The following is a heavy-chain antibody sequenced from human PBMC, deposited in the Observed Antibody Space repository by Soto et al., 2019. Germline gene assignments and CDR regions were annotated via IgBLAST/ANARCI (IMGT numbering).Heavy chain of an antibody. V-gene: IGHV4-39*01. CDR2: IYYSGST. CDR3: ARPRSEGYSQPPYGMDV. CDR1: GGSISSSSYY. D-gene: IGHD2-15*01. Sequence: QLQLQESGPGLVKPSETLSLTCTVSGGSISSSSYYWGWIRQPPGKGLEWIGSIYYSGSTYYNPSLKSRVTISVDTSKNQFSLKLSSVTAADTAVYYCARPRSEGYSQPPYGMDVWGQGTTVTVSS. J-gene: IGHJ6*02.